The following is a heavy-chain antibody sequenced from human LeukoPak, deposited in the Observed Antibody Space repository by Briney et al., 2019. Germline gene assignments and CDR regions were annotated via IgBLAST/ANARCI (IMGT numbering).Heavy chain of an antibody. J-gene: IGHJ4*02. Sequence: ASVKVSCKASGDTFTDHYMHWVRQAPGQGLEWMGRINPDSGDADYAHKFQGRVIVTRDTSISTVYMELRRLRSDDTAVYYCTRGHYFDYWGQGTLVTVSS. CDR3: TRGHYFDY. V-gene: IGHV1-2*06. CDR2: INPDSGDA. CDR1: GDTFTDHY.